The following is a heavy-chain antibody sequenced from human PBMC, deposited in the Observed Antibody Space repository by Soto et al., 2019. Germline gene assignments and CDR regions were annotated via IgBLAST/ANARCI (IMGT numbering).Heavy chain of an antibody. V-gene: IGHV3-7*01. CDR2: IKQDGNER. J-gene: IGHJ4*02. CDR3: AIGHWLGC. Sequence: ELQLVDSGGALAKPGESWRLSCQPFDSTFSTSSWPGVARPPGKGLEWVATIKQDGNERYYVDSVKGRFTISRDNAKNSLYLQMNALRAEDTAVYYCAIGHWLGCWGQGTLVTVSS. D-gene: IGHD6-19*01. CDR1: DSTFSTSS.